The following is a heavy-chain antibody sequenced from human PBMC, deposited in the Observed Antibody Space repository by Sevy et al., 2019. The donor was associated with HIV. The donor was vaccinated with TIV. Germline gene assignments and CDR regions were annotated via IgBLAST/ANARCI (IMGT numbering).Heavy chain of an antibody. CDR1: GGSISSYF. CDR3: ARDSTTRPRVLDY. D-gene: IGHD1-1*01. V-gene: IGHV4-59*01. CDR2: IYFTGNT. Sequence: SETLSLTCSVSGGSISSYFWTWVRQSPGKGLEWSGNIYFTGNTDYNPSLKSRVTLSLDTSKSQFSLTLKSVTAADTAIYFCARDSTTRPRVLDYWGQGTLVTVSS. J-gene: IGHJ4*02.